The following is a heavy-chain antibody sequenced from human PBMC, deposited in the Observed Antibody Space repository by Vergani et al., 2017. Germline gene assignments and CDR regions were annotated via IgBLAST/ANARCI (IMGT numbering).Heavy chain of an antibody. Sequence: EVQLVESGGGLVQPGRSLRLSCAASGFTFDDYAMHWVRQAPGKGLECVSGISWNSGSIGYADSVKGRFTISRDNAKNSLYLQMNSLRAEDTALYYCAKGRYDFWSGYSHNWYFDLWGRGTLVTVSS. CDR3: AKGRYDFWSGYSHNWYFDL. CDR2: ISWNSGSI. V-gene: IGHV3-9*01. D-gene: IGHD3-3*01. J-gene: IGHJ2*01. CDR1: GFTFDDYA.